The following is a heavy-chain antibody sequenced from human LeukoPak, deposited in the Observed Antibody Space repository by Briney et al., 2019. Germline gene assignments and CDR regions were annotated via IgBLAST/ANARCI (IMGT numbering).Heavy chain of an antibody. D-gene: IGHD6-6*01. CDR3: ARDGGSSSPAYYYYYMDV. V-gene: IGHV3-11*01. J-gene: IGHJ6*03. CDR2: ISSSGSTI. Sequence: GGSLRLSGAASGFTFSDYYMSWIRQAPGKGLEWVSYISSSGSTIYYADSVKGRFTISRDNAKNSLYLQMNSLRAEDTAVYYCARDGGSSSPAYYYYYMDVWGKGTTVTVSS. CDR1: GFTFSDYY.